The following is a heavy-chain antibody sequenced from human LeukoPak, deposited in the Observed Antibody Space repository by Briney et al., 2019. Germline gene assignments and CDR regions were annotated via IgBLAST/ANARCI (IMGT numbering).Heavy chain of an antibody. D-gene: IGHD1-7*01. CDR2: INHSGST. CDR3: ASVDELELRVLDY. CDR1: GGSFSGYY. V-gene: IGHV4-34*01. J-gene: IGHJ4*02. Sequence: SETLSLTCAVYGGSFSGYYWSWIRQPPGKGLEWIGEINHSGSTNYNPSLKSRVTISVDTSKNQFSLKLSPVTAADTAVYYCASVDELELRVLDYWGQGTLVTVSS.